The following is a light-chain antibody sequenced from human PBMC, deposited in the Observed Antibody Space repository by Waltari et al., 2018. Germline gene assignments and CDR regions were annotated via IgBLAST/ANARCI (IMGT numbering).Light chain of an antibody. CDR2: KAS. V-gene: IGKV1-5*03. CDR3: QQYNESPYT. Sequence: DIQMTQSPSTLSASVGDRVTITCRASQSISTRLAWYQQIPGEAPKLLIYKASSLESGVPSRFSGSGSGTEFTLTISSLRPDDFATYYCQQYNESPYTFGQGTKLEIK. J-gene: IGKJ2*01. CDR1: QSISTR.